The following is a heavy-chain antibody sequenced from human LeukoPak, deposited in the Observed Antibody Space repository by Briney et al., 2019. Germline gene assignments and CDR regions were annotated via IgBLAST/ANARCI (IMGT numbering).Heavy chain of an antibody. J-gene: IGHJ4*02. D-gene: IGHD3-22*01. Sequence: ASVKVSCKASGYHFTDYYIHWVRQAPGQGLEWMGWINPNSGGTNYAQKFQGRVTMTRDTSISTAYMELSKLRSDDTAVYYCARALNYYDSSGPMAYWGQGTLVTVSS. CDR3: ARALNYYDSSGPMAY. V-gene: IGHV1-2*02. CDR1: GYHFTDYY. CDR2: INPNSGGT.